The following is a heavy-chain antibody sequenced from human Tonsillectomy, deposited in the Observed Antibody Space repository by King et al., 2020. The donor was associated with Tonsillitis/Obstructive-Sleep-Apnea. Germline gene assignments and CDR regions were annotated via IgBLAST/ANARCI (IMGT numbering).Heavy chain of an antibody. J-gene: IGHJ6*02. CDR2: ISSSGSTI. V-gene: IGHV3-48*03. D-gene: IGHD2-2*02. Sequence: VKLVESGGGLVQPGGSLRLSCAASGFTFSSYEMNWVRQAPGKGLEWVSYISSSGSTIYYADSVKGQFTISRDNAKNSLYLQMNSLRAEDTAVYYCAKILGGYCSSTSCYSPPYGMDVWGQGTTVTVSS. CDR3: AKILGGYCSSTSCYSPPYGMDV. CDR1: GFTFSSYE.